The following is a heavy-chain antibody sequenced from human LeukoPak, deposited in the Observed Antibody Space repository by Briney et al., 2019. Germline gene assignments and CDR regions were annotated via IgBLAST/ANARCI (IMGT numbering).Heavy chain of an antibody. D-gene: IGHD6-19*01. J-gene: IGHJ6*03. CDR3: AKIAVAGTYYYYYYMDV. CDR2: IRYDGSNK. V-gene: IGHV3-30*02. Sequence: AGGSLRLSCAASGFTFSSYGMHWVRQAPGKGLEWVAFIRYDGSNKYYADSVKGRFTISRDNSKNTLYLQMNSLRAEDTAVYYCAKIAVAGTYYYYYYMDVWGKGTTVTISS. CDR1: GFTFSSYG.